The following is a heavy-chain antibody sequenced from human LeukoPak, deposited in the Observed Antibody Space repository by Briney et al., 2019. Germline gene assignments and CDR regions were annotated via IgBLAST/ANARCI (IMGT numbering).Heavy chain of an antibody. CDR3: ARDRLISSSSGDWFDP. Sequence: ASVKVSCTASGYTFTGYYMHWVRQAPGQGLEWMGWINPNSGGTNYAQKFQGRVTMTRDTSISTAYMELSRLRSDDTAVYYCARDRLISSSSGDWFDPWGQGTLVTVSS. CDR2: INPNSGGT. J-gene: IGHJ5*02. V-gene: IGHV1-2*02. CDR1: GYTFTGYY. D-gene: IGHD6-6*01.